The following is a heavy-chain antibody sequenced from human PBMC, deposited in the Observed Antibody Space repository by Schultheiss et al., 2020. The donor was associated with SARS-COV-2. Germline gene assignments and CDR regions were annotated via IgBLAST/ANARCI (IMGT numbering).Heavy chain of an antibody. V-gene: IGHV3-33*01. CDR2: IWFDGSKT. Sequence: GGSLRLSCTASGFSFSGYGMHWVRQAPGKGLEWVALIWFDGSKTYYTDSVKGRFTVSRDNAKNSLYLQMNSLRAEDTAVYYCARDGLSSSSAYYYYGMDVWGQGTTVTVSS. CDR3: ARDGLSSSSAYYYYGMDV. CDR1: GFSFSGYG. D-gene: IGHD6-6*01. J-gene: IGHJ6*02.